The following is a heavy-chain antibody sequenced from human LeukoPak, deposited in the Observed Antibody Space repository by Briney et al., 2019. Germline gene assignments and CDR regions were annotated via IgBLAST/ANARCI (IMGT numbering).Heavy chain of an antibody. Sequence: PSETLSLTCSVYGVSLSGYFWSWIRQPPGKGLEWMGEINHSGSTNYNPSLKSRVTISVETSKNQFSLKLSSVTAADTAVYYCARGLSFDPWGQGTLVTVSS. CDR3: ARGLSFDP. CDR1: GVSLSGYF. V-gene: IGHV4-34*01. J-gene: IGHJ5*02. D-gene: IGHD3-10*01. CDR2: INHSGST.